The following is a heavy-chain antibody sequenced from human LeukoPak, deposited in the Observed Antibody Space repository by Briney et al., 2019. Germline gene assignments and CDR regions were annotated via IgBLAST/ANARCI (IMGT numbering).Heavy chain of an antibody. V-gene: IGHV4-39*07. CDR1: GGSISSSSYD. Sequence: PSETLSLTCTVSGGSISSSSYDWSWIRQPPGKGLEWIGEINHSGSTNYNPSLKSRVTISVDTSKNQFSLKLSSVTAADTAVYYCARGGSSYQHWGQGTLVTVSS. CDR2: INHSGST. CDR3: ARGGSSYQH. J-gene: IGHJ1*01. D-gene: IGHD5-18*01.